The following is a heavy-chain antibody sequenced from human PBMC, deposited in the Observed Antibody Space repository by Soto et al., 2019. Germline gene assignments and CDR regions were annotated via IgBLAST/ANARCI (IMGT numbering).Heavy chain of an antibody. J-gene: IGHJ5*02. Sequence: SSGTVSCQGSGYTFSSCYMQWVRQAPGQGLEWMGIINPSGGSTSYAQKFQGRVTMTRDTSTSTVYMELSSLRSEDTAVYYCARYNGDYVTTWGQGTLVTVSS. D-gene: IGHD4-17*01. CDR2: INPSGGST. CDR3: ARYNGDYVTT. CDR1: GYTFSSCY. V-gene: IGHV1-46*03.